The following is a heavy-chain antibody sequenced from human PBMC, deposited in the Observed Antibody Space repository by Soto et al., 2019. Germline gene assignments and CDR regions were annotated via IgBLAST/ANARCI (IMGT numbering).Heavy chain of an antibody. J-gene: IGHJ6*02. D-gene: IGHD3-10*01. CDR2: IDPSDSYT. V-gene: IGHV5-10-1*01. CDR3: ARQGYYGSGSNNYYYYGMDV. CDR1: GYSFTSYW. Sequence: PGESLKISCKGSGYSFTSYWISWVRQMPGKGLEWMGRIDPSDSYTNYSPSSQGHVTISADKSISTAYLQWSSLKASDTAMYYCARQGYYGSGSNNYYYYGMDVWGQGTTVTVSS.